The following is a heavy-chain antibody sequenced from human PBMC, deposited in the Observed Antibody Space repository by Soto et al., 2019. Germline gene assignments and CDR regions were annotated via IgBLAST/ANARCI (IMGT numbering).Heavy chain of an antibody. CDR2: INSDASST. D-gene: IGHD3-10*01. J-gene: IGHJ4*02. Sequence: GGSLRLSCAASGFRFSSYWMHWVRQAPGKGLEWVSRINSDASSTIYVDSVKGRFTISRDNAKNTLYLQMNSLRADDTAVYYCPRVRAAGTGMFDCWGQGPLVTVSS. CDR1: GFRFSSYW. V-gene: IGHV3-74*01. CDR3: PRVRAAGTGMFDC.